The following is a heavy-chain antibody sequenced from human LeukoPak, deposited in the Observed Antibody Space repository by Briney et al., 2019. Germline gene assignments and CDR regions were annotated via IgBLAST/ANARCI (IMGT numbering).Heavy chain of an antibody. V-gene: IGHV3-23*01. CDR1: GFTFSSYA. D-gene: IGHD2-2*01. CDR2: ISGSGGST. CDR3: AKGLMRYCSSTSCVTFDP. J-gene: IGHJ5*02. Sequence: GRSLRLSCAASGFTFSSYAMSWVRQAPGKGLEWVSAISGSGGSTYYADSVKGRFTISRDNSKNTLYLQMNSLRAEDTAVYYCAKGLMRYCSSTSCVTFDPWGQGTLVTVSS.